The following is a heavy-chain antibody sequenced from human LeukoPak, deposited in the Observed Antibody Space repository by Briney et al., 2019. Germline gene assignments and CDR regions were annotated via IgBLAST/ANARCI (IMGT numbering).Heavy chain of an antibody. D-gene: IGHD4-11*01. V-gene: IGHV3-7*01. Sequence: GGSLRLSCAASGFTFSNNWMTWVRQAPGKGLEWVANINQDESQKYYVDSVKGRFTISRDNAKNSLYLNMNSLRAEDTAVYYCARDPPTALDYWGQGTLVTVSS. J-gene: IGHJ4*02. CDR3: ARDPPTALDY. CDR2: INQDESQK. CDR1: GFTFSNNW.